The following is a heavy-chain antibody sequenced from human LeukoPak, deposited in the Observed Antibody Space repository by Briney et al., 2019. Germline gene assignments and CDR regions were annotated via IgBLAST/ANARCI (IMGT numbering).Heavy chain of an antibody. V-gene: IGHV3-23*01. Sequence: PGGSLRLSCAASGFTFSSYAMSWVRQAPGKGLEWVSAISGSGGSTYYADSVKGRFTISRDNSKNTLYLQMNSLRAEDTAVYYCAKDTNIVVVPAATYFDYWGQGTLVTVSS. CDR3: AKDTNIVVVPAATYFDY. D-gene: IGHD2-2*01. CDR2: ISGSGGST. J-gene: IGHJ4*02. CDR1: GFTFSSYA.